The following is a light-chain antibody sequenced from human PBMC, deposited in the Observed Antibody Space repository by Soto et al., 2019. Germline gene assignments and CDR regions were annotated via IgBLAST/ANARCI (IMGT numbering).Light chain of an antibody. CDR1: QSVSSNY. Sequence: EIVLTQSPGTLSLSPGERATLSCRASQSVSSNYLAWYQQKPGQGPRLLIYGASSRATGIPDRFSGSGSGTDFTLIISRLEPEDFAVYYCQQYAGSPWTFGQGTKVEIK. V-gene: IGKV3-20*01. J-gene: IGKJ1*01. CDR3: QQYAGSPWT. CDR2: GAS.